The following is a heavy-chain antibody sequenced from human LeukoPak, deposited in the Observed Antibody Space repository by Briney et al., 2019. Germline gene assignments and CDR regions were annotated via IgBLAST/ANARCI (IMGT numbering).Heavy chain of an antibody. D-gene: IGHD5-18*01. J-gene: IGHJ6*03. CDR2: IYYSGST. Sequence: SETLSLTCTVSGGSISSYYWNWVRQPPGKGLEWIGFIYYSGSTNYNPSLKSRVTISLDTSKNQFSLKLSSVTAADTAVYYCARDGYSYGAYYYYYMDVWGKGTTVTVSS. CDR3: ARDGYSYGAYYYYYMDV. CDR1: GGSISSYY. V-gene: IGHV4-59*12.